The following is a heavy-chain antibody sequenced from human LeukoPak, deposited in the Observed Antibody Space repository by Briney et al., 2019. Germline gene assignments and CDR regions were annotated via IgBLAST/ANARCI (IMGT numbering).Heavy chain of an antibody. V-gene: IGHV3-23*01. J-gene: IGHJ4*02. D-gene: IGHD2-2*01. CDR3: AKDLRLDCSTTSCYLLDY. Sequence: PGGSLRLSCAASGFTFSSYAMSWVRQAPGKGLEWVSVLSGSAGSTYYADSVKGRFTISRDNSKNTLYLQMNSLRAEDTAIYYCAKDLRLDCSTTSCYLLDYWGQGTLATVSS. CDR1: GFTFSSYA. CDR2: LSGSAGST.